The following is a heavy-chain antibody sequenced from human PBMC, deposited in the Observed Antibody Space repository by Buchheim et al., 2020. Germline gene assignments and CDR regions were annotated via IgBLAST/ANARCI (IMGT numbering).Heavy chain of an antibody. Sequence: QVQLVESGGGVVQPGRSLRLSCAASGFTFSSYAMHWVRQAPGKGLEWVAVISYDGSNKYYADSVKGRFTISRDNSKHTLYLQMNSLRAEDTAVYYCAGEGNWNGGGGYFDYWGQGTL. CDR3: AGEGNWNGGGGYFDY. CDR2: ISYDGSNK. CDR1: GFTFSSYA. J-gene: IGHJ4*02. D-gene: IGHD1-1*01. V-gene: IGHV3-30-3*01.